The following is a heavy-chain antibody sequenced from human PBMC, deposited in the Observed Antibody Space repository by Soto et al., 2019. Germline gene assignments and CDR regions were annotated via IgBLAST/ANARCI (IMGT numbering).Heavy chain of an antibody. J-gene: IGHJ4*02. CDR2: IIPILGIA. CDR1: GGTFSSYT. Sequence: SVKVSCKASGGTFSSYTISWVRQAPGQGLEWMGRIIPILGIANYAQKFQGRVTITADKSTSTAYMELSSLRSEDTAVYYCARVKGRWEYQDWGQGTLVTVSS. V-gene: IGHV1-69*02. D-gene: IGHD1-26*01. CDR3: ARVKGRWEYQD.